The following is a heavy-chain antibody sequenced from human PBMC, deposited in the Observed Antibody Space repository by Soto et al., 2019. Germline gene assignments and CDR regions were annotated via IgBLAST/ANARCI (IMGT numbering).Heavy chain of an antibody. CDR3: AGGQYCTNGVCPRGVYYYYYYMDV. D-gene: IGHD2-8*01. CDR2: IYYSGST. Sequence: SETLSLTCTVSGGSISSYYWSWIRQPPGKGLEWIGYIYYSGSTNYNPSLKSRVTISVDTSKNQFSLKLSSVTAADTAVYYCAGGQYCTNGVCPRGVYYYYYYMDVWGKGTTVTVSS. J-gene: IGHJ6*03. V-gene: IGHV4-59*01. CDR1: GGSISSYY.